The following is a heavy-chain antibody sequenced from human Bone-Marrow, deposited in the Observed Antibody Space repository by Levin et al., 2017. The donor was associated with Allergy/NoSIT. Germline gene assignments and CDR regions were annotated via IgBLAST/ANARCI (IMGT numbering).Heavy chain of an antibody. CDR2: TWYDGTHN. D-gene: IGHD6-13*01. Sequence: GESLKISCAASGFIFSNYAMHWVRQAPGKGLEWVALTWYDGTHNQYADSVKGRFTISKDNSKNTLYLQMNSLRVEDTAIYYCTRGSLVQTPTRMDVWGHGTTVTVSS. CDR3: TRGSLVQTPTRMDV. V-gene: IGHV3-33*01. CDR1: GFIFSNYA. J-gene: IGHJ6*02.